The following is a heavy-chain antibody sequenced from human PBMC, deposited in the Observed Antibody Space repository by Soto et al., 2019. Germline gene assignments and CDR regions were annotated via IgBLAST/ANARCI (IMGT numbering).Heavy chain of an antibody. Sequence: GESLKISCAASGFTFSSYSMNWVRQAPGKGLEWASSISSSSSYIYYADSVKGRFTISRDNAKNSLYLQMNSLRAEDTAVYYCAREPQGAFNWFDPWGQGTLVTVSS. J-gene: IGHJ5*02. CDR1: GFTFSSYS. V-gene: IGHV3-21*01. CDR3: AREPQGAFNWFDP. CDR2: ISSSSSYI. D-gene: IGHD1-26*01.